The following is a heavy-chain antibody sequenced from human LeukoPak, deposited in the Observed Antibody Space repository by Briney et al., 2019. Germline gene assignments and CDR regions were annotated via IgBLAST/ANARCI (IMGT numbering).Heavy chain of an antibody. CDR2: IFYTGNT. Sequence: SETLSLTCTVSGGSISSSSYYWGWIRQPPGKGLEWIGYIFYTGNTHYNPSLQSRVTFSVDTSKNQFSLKLSSVTAADTAVFCATVVVVAATNYYYYATDVWGQGTTVTVSS. D-gene: IGHD2-15*01. J-gene: IGHJ6*02. V-gene: IGHV4-30-4*08. CDR3: TVVVVAATNYYYYATDV. CDR1: GGSISSSSYY.